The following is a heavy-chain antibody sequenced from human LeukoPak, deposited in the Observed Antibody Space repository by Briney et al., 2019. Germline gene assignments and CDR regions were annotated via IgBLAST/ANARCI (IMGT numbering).Heavy chain of an antibody. CDR1: GFTFSDYY. V-gene: IGHV4-34*01. CDR3: ARGDRVLDY. D-gene: IGHD3-22*01. CDR2: IDHSGST. Sequence: GSLRLSCAASGFTFSDYYMSWIRQSPGKGLEWIGEIDHSGSTNYNPSLKSRVTISVDTSKKKFSLNLTSVTAADTAVYYCARGDRVLDYWGQGTLVTVSS. J-gene: IGHJ4*02.